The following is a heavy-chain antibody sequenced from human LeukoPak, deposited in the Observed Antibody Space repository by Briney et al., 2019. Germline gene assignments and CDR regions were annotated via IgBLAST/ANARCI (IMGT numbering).Heavy chain of an antibody. Sequence: SGGSLRLSCAASGFTFSSYAMSWVRQAPGKGLEWVSAISGSGGSTYYADSVKGRFTISRDNSRNTLYLQMNSLRAEDTAVYYCAKISWNYVDDGNDYWGQGTLVTVSS. D-gene: IGHD1-7*01. CDR2: ISGSGGST. J-gene: IGHJ4*02. CDR1: GFTFSSYA. V-gene: IGHV3-23*01. CDR3: AKISWNYVDDGNDY.